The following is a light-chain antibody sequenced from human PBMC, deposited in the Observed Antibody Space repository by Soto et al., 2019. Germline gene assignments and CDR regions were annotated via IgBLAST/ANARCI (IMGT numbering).Light chain of an antibody. Sequence: QSALTQPRSVSGSPGQSVTISCTGTSSDVGGYNYVSWYQEQPGKAPTLMIYDVSKRPSGVPDRFSGSKSGNTASLPISGLQAADEEAYYCCSSEGGSSNVFGTGTKLTVL. J-gene: IGLJ1*01. CDR1: SSDVGGYNY. CDR3: CSSEGGSSNV. V-gene: IGLV2-11*01. CDR2: DVS.